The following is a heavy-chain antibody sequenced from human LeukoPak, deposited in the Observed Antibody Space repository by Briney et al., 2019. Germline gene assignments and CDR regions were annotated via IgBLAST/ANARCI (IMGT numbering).Heavy chain of an antibody. D-gene: IGHD5-18*01. Sequence: PGGSLRLSCAASGFTFSDSYMTWVRQAPGKGVEWVAYISGSGHDINYSESAKGRFTISRDNAKNSLYLQMNSLRAEDTAVYYCARWGYSYGHLDYWGQGTLVTVSS. CDR1: GFTFSDSY. V-gene: IGHV3-11*04. CDR2: ISGSGHDI. J-gene: IGHJ4*02. CDR3: ARWGYSYGHLDY.